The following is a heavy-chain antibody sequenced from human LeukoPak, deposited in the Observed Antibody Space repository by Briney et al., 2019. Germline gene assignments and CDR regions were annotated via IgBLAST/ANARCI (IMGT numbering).Heavy chain of an antibody. CDR1: GFTFSTYA. D-gene: IGHD3-3*01. CDR2: VSGSGAST. V-gene: IGHV3-23*01. J-gene: IGHJ6*03. Sequence: PGGSLRLSCAASGFTFSTYAMCWVRQAPGKGLEWVSTVSGSGASTYYADSVKGRFTISRDNSKNTLYLQMNSLRAEDTAVYYCATDGDFWSGRHMDVWGKGTTVTVSS. CDR3: ATDGDFWSGRHMDV.